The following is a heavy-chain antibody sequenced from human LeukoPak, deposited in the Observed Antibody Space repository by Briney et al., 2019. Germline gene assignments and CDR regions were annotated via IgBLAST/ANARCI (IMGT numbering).Heavy chain of an antibody. V-gene: IGHV4-4*07. CDR2: IYTSGST. CDR1: GGSISSYY. CDR3: ARVRAGATTPDAFDI. J-gene: IGHJ3*02. Sequence: PSETLSLTCTVSGGSISSYYWRWIRQPAGKGLEWIGRIYTSGSTNYNPSLKSRVTMSVDTSKNQFSLKLSSVTAADTAVYYCARVRAGATTPDAFDIWGQGTMVTVSS. D-gene: IGHD1-26*01.